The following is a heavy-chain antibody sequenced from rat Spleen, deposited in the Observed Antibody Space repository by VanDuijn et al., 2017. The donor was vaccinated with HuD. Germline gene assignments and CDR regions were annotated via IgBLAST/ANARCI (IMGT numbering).Heavy chain of an antibody. J-gene: IGHJ3*01. CDR3: ARHGVNYGAYNWFAY. V-gene: IGHV5-7*01. CDR2: ISYDGSNT. CDR1: GFTFSDYY. D-gene: IGHD1-11*01. Sequence: EVQLVESGGTLVQPGRSLKLSCAASGFTFSDYYMAWVRQAPKKGLEWVATISYDGSNTYYRDSVKGRFTISRDNAESTLYLQMDSLRSEDTATYYCARHGVNYGAYNWFAYWGQGTLVTVSS.